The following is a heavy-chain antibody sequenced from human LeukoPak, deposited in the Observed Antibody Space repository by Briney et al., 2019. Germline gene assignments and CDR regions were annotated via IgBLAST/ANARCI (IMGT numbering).Heavy chain of an antibody. D-gene: IGHD5-24*01. V-gene: IGHV1-69*04. J-gene: IGHJ4*02. CDR1: GGTFSDYA. Sequence: ASVKVSCKASGGTFSDYAISWVRQAPRQGLEWMGRIIPILGIADYAQNFQGRVTITADKSTSTAYMELSSLRSEDTAVYYCARESRDGYNYGVDYWGQGTLVTVSS. CDR3: ARESRDGYNYGVDY. CDR2: IIPILGIA.